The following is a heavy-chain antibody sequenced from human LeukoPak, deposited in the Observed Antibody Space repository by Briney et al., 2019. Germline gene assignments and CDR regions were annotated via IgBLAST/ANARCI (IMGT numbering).Heavy chain of an antibody. CDR2: IYYSGST. Sequence: SWLRQPPGKGLEWIGYIYYSGSTYYNPSLKSRVTISVDTSKNQFSLKLSSVTAADTAVYYCARDTRPVRLRLGETWGQGTLVTVSS. D-gene: IGHD3-16*01. J-gene: IGHJ5*02. V-gene: IGHV4-30-4*08. CDR3: ARDTRPVRLRLGET.